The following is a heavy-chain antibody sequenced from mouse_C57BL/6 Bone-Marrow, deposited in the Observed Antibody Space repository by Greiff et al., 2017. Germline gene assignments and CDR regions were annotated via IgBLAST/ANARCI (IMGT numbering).Heavy chain of an antibody. J-gene: IGHJ3*01. CDR1: GFTFSDYG. CDR2: ISSGSSTI. D-gene: IGHD2-4*01. Sequence: EVKVEESGGGLVKPGGSLKLSCAASGFTFSDYGMHWVRQAPEKGLEWVAYISSGSSTIYYADTVKGRFTISRDNAKNTLFLQMTSLRSEDTAMYYCARHYYDYDEGFAYWGQGTLVTVSA. CDR3: ARHYYDYDEGFAY. V-gene: IGHV5-17*01.